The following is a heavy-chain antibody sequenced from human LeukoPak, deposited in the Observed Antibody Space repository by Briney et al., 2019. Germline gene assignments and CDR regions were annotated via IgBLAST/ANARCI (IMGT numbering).Heavy chain of an antibody. CDR2: IYYSGST. CDR3: ARDASYMDYYGMDA. Sequence: FETLSLTCTVSGGSISSYYWSWIRQPPGKGLEWIGYIYYSGSTNYNPSLKSRVTISVDTSKNQFSLKLSSVTAADTAVYYCARDASYMDYYGMDAWGQGTTVTVSS. D-gene: IGHD3-10*01. CDR1: GGSISSYY. V-gene: IGHV4-59*01. J-gene: IGHJ6*02.